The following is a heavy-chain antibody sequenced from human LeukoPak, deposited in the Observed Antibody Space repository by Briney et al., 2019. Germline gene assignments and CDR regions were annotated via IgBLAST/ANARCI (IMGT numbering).Heavy chain of an antibody. Sequence: SETLSLTCTVSGGSFSSHYWSWIRQPPGKGLEWIGYIYYSGSTNYNPSLKSRVTISVDTSKNQFSLKLSSVTAANTAVYYCARGREYCSSTSCYLTAGYWFDPWGQGTLVTVSS. CDR3: ARGREYCSSTSCYLTAGYWFDP. V-gene: IGHV4-59*11. CDR2: IYYSGST. D-gene: IGHD2-2*01. CDR1: GGSFSSHY. J-gene: IGHJ5*02.